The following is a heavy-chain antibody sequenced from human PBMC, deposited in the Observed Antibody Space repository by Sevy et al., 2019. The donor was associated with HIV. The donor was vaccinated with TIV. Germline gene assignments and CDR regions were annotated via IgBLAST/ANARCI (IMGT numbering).Heavy chain of an antibody. CDR1: GFTFSSYA. Sequence: GGSLRLSCSASGFTFSSYAMHWVRQAPGKGLEYVSAISSNGGSTYYADSVKGRYTIPRDNSKNTLYLQMSSLRAEDTVGDYCVKEYTFGGVIVEPQAFDIWGQGTMVTVSS. CDR3: VKEYTFGGVIVEPQAFDI. J-gene: IGHJ3*02. V-gene: IGHV3-64D*06. D-gene: IGHD3-16*02. CDR2: ISSNGGST.